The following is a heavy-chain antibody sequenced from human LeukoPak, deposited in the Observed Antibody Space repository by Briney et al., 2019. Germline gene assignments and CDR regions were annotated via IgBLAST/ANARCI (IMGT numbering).Heavy chain of an antibody. J-gene: IGHJ5*02. CDR3: AKAPPGKFDP. Sequence: SYAMHWVRQAPGKGLEWVALIPYDGSNKYYADSVKGRFTVSRDNSKNTLYLQMNSLRAEDTAVYYCAKAPPGKFDPWGQGTLVTVSS. D-gene: IGHD3-10*01. CDR1: SYA. CDR2: IPYDGSNK. V-gene: IGHV3-30*04.